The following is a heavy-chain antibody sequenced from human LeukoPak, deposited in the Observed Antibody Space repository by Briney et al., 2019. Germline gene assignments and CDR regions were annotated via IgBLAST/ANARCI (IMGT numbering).Heavy chain of an antibody. CDR1: GFTFSSYA. J-gene: IGHJ6*02. Sequence: GGSLRLSCAASGFTFSSYAMHWVRQAPGKGLEYVSAISSNGGSTYYANSVKGRFTISRDNSENTLYLQMGSLRAEDMAVYYCARGGGSSPIYYYYYGMDVWGQGTTVTVSS. CDR2: ISSNGGST. D-gene: IGHD6-6*01. CDR3: ARGGGSSPIYYYYYGMDV. V-gene: IGHV3-64*01.